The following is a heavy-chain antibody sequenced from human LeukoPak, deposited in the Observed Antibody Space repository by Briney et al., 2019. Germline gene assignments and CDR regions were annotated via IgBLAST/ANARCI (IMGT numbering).Heavy chain of an antibody. D-gene: IGHD3-10*01. CDR2: IWYDGSTK. CDR1: GXTFSSYG. CDR3: ARASGPFDY. V-gene: IGHV3-33*01. Sequence: PGGSLRLSCEASGXTFSSYGMLWVRQAPGKGLEWVAAIWYDGSTKYYADSVKGRFTISRDNTKNTLYLHLNSLRAEDTAVYSCARASGPFDYWGQGTLVTASS. J-gene: IGHJ4*02.